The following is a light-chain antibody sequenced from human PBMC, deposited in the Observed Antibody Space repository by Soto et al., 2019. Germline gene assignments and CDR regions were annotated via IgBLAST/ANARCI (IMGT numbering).Light chain of an antibody. J-gene: IGKJ4*01. CDR2: DTF. Sequence: EIVLTQSPATLSLSPGERATLSCRASRSISSFLAWYQRKPGQAPRLLIYDTFNRATGIPARFSGSGSGTDFTLTISGLEPEDFAVYYCQQRANWPPLTFGGGTKVDIK. CDR1: RSISSF. CDR3: QQRANWPPLT. V-gene: IGKV3-11*01.